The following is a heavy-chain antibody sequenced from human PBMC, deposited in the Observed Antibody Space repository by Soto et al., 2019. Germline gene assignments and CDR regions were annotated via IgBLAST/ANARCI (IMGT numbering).Heavy chain of an antibody. V-gene: IGHV4-61*08. CDR2: IYYTGTT. CDR1: GGSVNSDDYY. Sequence: SETLSLTCTVSGGSVNSDDYYWSWIRQPPGRGLEWIGYIYYTGTTNYNPSLKSRVSISVDTSRNQFSLKLSSVTAADTAVYYCAREFSNSPEAFDSWGQGRLVT. CDR3: AREFSNSPEAFDS. D-gene: IGHD6-6*01. J-gene: IGHJ4*02.